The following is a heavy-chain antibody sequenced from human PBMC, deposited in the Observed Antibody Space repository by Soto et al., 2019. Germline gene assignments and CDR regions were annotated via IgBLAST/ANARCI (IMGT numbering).Heavy chain of an antibody. J-gene: IGHJ4*02. D-gene: IGHD6-19*01. CDR2: IYHSGST. CDR3: ASSWGPLSSSSGLRY. Sequence: SETLSLTCAVSGGSLSSINWWSWVRQPPGKGLEWIGEIYHSGSTNYNPSLKSRVTISVDKSKNQFSLKLSSVTAADTAVYYCASSWGPLSSSSGLRYWGQGNMVAVSS. CDR1: GGSLSSINW. V-gene: IGHV4-4*02.